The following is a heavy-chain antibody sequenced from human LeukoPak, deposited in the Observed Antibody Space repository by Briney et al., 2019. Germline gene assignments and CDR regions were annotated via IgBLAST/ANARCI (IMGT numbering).Heavy chain of an antibody. D-gene: IGHD3-3*01. J-gene: IGHJ6*03. Sequence: GGSLRLSCAASGFTFSSYWMHWVRQAPGKGLVWVSRINSDGSSTSYADSVKGRFTISRDNAKNTLYLQMNSLRAEDTAVYYCARAWYDFWSGYYRGNYYYYYMDVWGKGTTVTVSS. CDR2: INSDGSST. CDR1: GFTFSSYW. V-gene: IGHV3-74*01. CDR3: ARAWYDFWSGYYRGNYYYYYMDV.